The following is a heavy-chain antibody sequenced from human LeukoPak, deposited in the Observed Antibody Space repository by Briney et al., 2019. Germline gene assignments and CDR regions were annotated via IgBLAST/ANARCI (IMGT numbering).Heavy chain of an antibody. CDR3: ARGPNYYDSNGYDDAFDI. CDR2: IDPSSGST. V-gene: IGHV1-46*01. D-gene: IGHD3-22*01. CDR1: GYTFTSYH. Sequence: ASVKVSCKASGYTFTSYHIHWVRQAPGQGLEWMGIIDPSSGSTSYAQKFQGRVTMTRDTSTSTVYMELSGLASEDTAVLYCARGPNYYDSNGYDDAFDIWGQGTMVTVSS. J-gene: IGHJ3*02.